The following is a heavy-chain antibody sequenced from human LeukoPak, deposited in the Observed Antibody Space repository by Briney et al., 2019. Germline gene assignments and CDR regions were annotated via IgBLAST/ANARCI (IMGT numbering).Heavy chain of an antibody. D-gene: IGHD3-10*01. CDR2: IYYSGST. Sequence: PSQTLSLTCTVSGGSISSGGYYWSWIRQHPGKGLEWTGYIYYSGSTYYNPSLKSRVTISVDTSKNQFSLKLSSVTAADTAVYYCARDRLGFDWYFDLWGRGTLVTVSS. CDR3: ARDRLGFDWYFDL. J-gene: IGHJ2*01. V-gene: IGHV4-31*03. CDR1: GGSISSGGYY.